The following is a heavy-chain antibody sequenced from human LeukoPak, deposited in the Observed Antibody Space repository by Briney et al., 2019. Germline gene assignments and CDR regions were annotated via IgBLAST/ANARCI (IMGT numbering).Heavy chain of an antibody. CDR3: TSFLVGSSWYLRYYYYGMDV. Sequence: ISXDGSNKYYADSVKGRFTISRDNSKNTLYLQMNSLRAEDTAVYYCTSFLVGSSWYLRYYYYGMDVWGQGTTVTVSS. D-gene: IGHD6-13*01. CDR2: ISXDGSNK. J-gene: IGHJ6*02. V-gene: IGHV3-30-3*01.